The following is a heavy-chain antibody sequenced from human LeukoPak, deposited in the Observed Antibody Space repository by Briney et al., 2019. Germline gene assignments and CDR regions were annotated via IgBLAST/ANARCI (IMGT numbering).Heavy chain of an antibody. Sequence: GGSLRLSCAASGFTVSANYMSWARQAPGKGLEWVSVIYSDGRTYYADSVKGRFTTSGDNSKNTLFLQMNSLRVEDTAVYYCARDVSSGWYWSAAFDIWGQGTMVTVSS. CDR1: GFTVSANY. CDR3: ARDVSSGWYWSAAFDI. V-gene: IGHV3-53*01. D-gene: IGHD6-19*01. CDR2: IYSDGRT. J-gene: IGHJ3*02.